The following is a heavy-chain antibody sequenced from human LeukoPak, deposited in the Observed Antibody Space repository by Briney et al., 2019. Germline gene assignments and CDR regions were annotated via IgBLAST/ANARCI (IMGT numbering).Heavy chain of an antibody. Sequence: PGGSLRLSCAASGFTFSSYTMSWVRQAPGKGLEWVSAISGSGGSTYYADSVKGRFTISRDNSKNTLYLQMNSLRAEDTAVYYCAKEGYCSSTSCSSEYYFDYWGQGTLVTVSS. V-gene: IGHV3-23*01. CDR1: GFTFSSYT. J-gene: IGHJ4*02. D-gene: IGHD2-2*01. CDR3: AKEGYCSSTSCSSEYYFDY. CDR2: ISGSGGST.